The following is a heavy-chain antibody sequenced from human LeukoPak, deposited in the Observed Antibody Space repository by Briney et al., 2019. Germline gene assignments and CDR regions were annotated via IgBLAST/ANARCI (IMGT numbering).Heavy chain of an antibody. V-gene: IGHV4-61*01. CDR2: IYYSGST. Sequence: SETLSLTCTVSGGSVSSGSYYWSWIRQPPGKGLEWIGYIYYSGSTNYNPFLKSRVTISVDTSKNQFSLKLSSVTAADTAVYYCARDDYGMDVWGQGTTVTVSS. CDR1: GGSVSSGSYY. CDR3: ARDDYGMDV. J-gene: IGHJ6*02.